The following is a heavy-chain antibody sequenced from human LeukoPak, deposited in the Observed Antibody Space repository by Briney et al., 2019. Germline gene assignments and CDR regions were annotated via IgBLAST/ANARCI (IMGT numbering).Heavy chain of an antibody. CDR2: IYSGGNT. CDR3: ARRAGEYSHPYDY. Sequence: GGSLRLSCTVSGFTVSSNSMSWVRQGPGKGLEWVSFIYSGGNTHYSDSVKGRFTISRDNSKNTLYLQMNSLRAEDTAVYYCARRAGEYSHPYDYWGQGTLVTVSS. V-gene: IGHV3-53*01. D-gene: IGHD4-17*01. CDR1: GFTVSSNS. J-gene: IGHJ4*02.